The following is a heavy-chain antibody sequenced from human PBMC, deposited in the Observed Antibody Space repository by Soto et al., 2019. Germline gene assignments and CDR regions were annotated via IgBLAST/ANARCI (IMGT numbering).Heavy chain of an antibody. V-gene: IGHV1-8*01. Sequence: ASVKVSCKASGYTFTSYDINWVRQATGQGLEWMGWMNPNSGNTGYAQKFQGRVTMTRNTSISTAYMELSSLRSEDTAVYYCAVGIAARPTFYYYYYYMDVWGKGTTVTVSS. D-gene: IGHD6-6*01. J-gene: IGHJ6*03. CDR2: MNPNSGNT. CDR1: GYTFTSYD. CDR3: AVGIAARPTFYYYYYYMDV.